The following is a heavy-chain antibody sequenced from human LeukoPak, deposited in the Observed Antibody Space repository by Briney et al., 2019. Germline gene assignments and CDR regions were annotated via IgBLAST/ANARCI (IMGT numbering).Heavy chain of an antibody. CDR2: ISWNSGSI. V-gene: IGHV3-9*01. CDR1: GFTFDDYA. D-gene: IGHD3-22*01. CDR3: AKGTRDSSGRLWDY. J-gene: IGHJ4*02. Sequence: PGGSLRLSCAASGFTFDDYAMHWVRQAPGKGLEWVSGISWNSGSIGYADSVKGRFTISRDNAKNSLYLQMNSLRAEDTALYYCAKGTRDSSGRLWDYWGQGTLVTVSS.